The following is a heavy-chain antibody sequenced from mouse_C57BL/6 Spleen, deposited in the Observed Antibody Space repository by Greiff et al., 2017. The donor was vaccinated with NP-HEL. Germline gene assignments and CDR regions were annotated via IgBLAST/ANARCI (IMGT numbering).Heavy chain of an antibody. J-gene: IGHJ3*01. D-gene: IGHD1-1*01. Sequence: VQVVESGAELVKPGASVKISCKASGYAFSSYWMNWVKQRPGKGLEWIGQIYPGDGDTNYNGKFKGKATLTADKSSSTAYMQLSSLTSEDSAVYFCARSHYYGSSESWFAYWGQGTLVTVSA. CDR3: ARSHYYGSSESWFAY. V-gene: IGHV1-80*01. CDR2: IYPGDGDT. CDR1: GYAFSSYW.